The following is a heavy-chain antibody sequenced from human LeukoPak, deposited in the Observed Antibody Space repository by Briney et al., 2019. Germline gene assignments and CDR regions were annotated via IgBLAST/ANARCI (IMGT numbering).Heavy chain of an antibody. CDR2: ISNTGGGT. CDR1: GFSVTTTH. CDR3: AKSQRSSTILAGYGD. Sequence: PGGSLRLSCAASGFSVTTTHMSWVRQAPGKGLEWVSAISNTGGGTYYADSVKGRFTISRDNSKNTLSLQMNSLRAEDTAVYYCAKSQRSSTILAGYGDWGQGNPVTV. V-gene: IGHV3-23*01. J-gene: IGHJ4*02. D-gene: IGHD3-3*02.